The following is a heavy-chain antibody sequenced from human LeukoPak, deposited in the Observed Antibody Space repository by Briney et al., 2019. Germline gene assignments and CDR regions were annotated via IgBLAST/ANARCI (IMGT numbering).Heavy chain of an antibody. D-gene: IGHD3-16*01. Sequence: GGSLRLSCAASGFTVSSNYMSWVRQAPGKGLEWVSVIYSGGSTYYADSVKGRFTISRHNSKNTLYLQMNSLRAEDRAVYYCARDAIRAGYYYGMDVWGQGTTVTVSS. CDR2: IYSGGST. V-gene: IGHV3-53*04. J-gene: IGHJ6*02. CDR3: ARDAIRAGYYYGMDV. CDR1: GFTVSSNY.